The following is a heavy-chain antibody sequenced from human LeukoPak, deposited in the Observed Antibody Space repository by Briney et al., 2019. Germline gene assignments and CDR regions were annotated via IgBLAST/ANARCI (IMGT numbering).Heavy chain of an antibody. V-gene: IGHV2-5*02. CDR1: KFSVSTSAVG. D-gene: IGHD1-14*01. CDR2: ISWDDYN. J-gene: IGHJ4*02. Sequence: GSGPTLVNPTRTLTLTYSFSKFSVSTSAVGMDWIRQPPGKALRWLVLISWDDYNPYSPSLQNRLTVMKDTSKNRMVLKPDGPYTVMKDTSKNRMVLTLPSMDDYWGQGPLVTVSS. CDR3: RMVLTLPSMDDY.